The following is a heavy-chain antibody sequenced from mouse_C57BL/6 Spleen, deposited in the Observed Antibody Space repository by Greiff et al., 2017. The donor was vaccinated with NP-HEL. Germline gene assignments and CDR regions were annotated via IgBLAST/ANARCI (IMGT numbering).Heavy chain of an antibody. CDR1: GFTFSSYA. J-gene: IGHJ2*01. CDR3: ARDNYGSFYFDY. V-gene: IGHV5-4*01. Sequence: EVHLAESGGGLVKPGGSLKLSCAASGFTFSSYAMSWVRQTPEKRLEWVATISDGGSYTYYPDNVKGRFTISRDNAKNNLYLQMSHLKSEDTAMYYCARDNYGSFYFDYWGQGTTLTVSS. CDR2: ISDGGSYT. D-gene: IGHD1-1*01.